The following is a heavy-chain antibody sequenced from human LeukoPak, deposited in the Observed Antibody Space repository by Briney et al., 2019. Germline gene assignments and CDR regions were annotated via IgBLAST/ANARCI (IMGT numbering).Heavy chain of an antibody. V-gene: IGHV3-7*03. CDR1: GFTFSSYW. CDR2: IKQDGSEK. Sequence: GGSLRLSCAAAGFTFSSYWMSWVRQAPGTGLEWVANIKQDGSEKYDVDSVKGRFTISRDNAKNSLYLQMNSLRAEDTAVYYCARLPEWFGELSPARCMDVWGKGTTVTVSS. D-gene: IGHD3-10*01. CDR3: ARLPEWFGELSPARCMDV. J-gene: IGHJ6*04.